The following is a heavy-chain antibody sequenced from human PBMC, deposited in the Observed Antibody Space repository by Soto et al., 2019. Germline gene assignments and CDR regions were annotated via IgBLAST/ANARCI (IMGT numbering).Heavy chain of an antibody. J-gene: IGHJ4*02. CDR2: IQSKTSGETT. CDR1: GFTFARAC. D-gene: IGHD6-25*01. V-gene: IGHV3-15*01. CDR3: VMYVAACGVAELDY. Sequence: EVHVVESGGGSVKAGGSLSLACAASGFTFARACLTWVRQSPGTGREWVARIQSKTSGETTDYAAPVKGRFTISRDDSKTTAYLQMSSLNTEDTCILYCVMYVAACGVAELDYCGPGTLVTVS.